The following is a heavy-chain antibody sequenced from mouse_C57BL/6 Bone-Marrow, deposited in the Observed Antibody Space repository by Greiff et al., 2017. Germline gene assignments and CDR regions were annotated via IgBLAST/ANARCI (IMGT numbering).Heavy chain of an antibody. CDR1: GFTFTDYY. V-gene: IGHV7-3*01. Sequence: EVMLVESGGGLVQPGGSLSLSCAASGFTFTDYYMSWVRQPPGKALEWLGFIRNKANGYTTEYSASVKGRFTISRDNSQSILYLQMNALRAEDSATYYSARFDDSNYDCAMDNWGQGTSVTVSS. J-gene: IGHJ4*01. D-gene: IGHD2-5*01. CDR2: IRNKANGYTT. CDR3: ARFDDSNYDCAMDN.